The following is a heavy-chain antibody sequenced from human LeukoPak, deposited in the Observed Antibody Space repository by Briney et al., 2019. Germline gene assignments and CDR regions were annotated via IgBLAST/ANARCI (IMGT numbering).Heavy chain of an antibody. J-gene: IGHJ4*01. V-gene: IGHV1-69*13. Sequence: SGTVSCKASGGTFSRDAISWVRQAPGEGVEWMGGIIPMVGTANYTPKFHARVTITADESTSTAYMALISLRSEDTAVYYCARVAYRSGRRSFDYWGHGTLVTVSS. CDR1: GGTFSRDA. CDR3: ARVAYRSGRRSFDY. CDR2: IIPMVGTA. D-gene: IGHD6-19*01.